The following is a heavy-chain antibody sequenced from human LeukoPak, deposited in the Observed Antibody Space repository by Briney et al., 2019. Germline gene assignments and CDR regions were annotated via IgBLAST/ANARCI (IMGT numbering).Heavy chain of an antibody. CDR2: ISSSSSYI. CDR3: ARVGDIVLMYYYYMDV. J-gene: IGHJ6*03. Sequence: GGSLRLSCAASGFTFSSYSMNWVRQAPGKGLEGVSSISSSSSYIYYADSVKGRFTISRDNAKNSLYLQMNSLRAEDTAVYYCARVGDIVLMYYYYMDVWGKGTTVTVSS. D-gene: IGHD2-8*01. CDR1: GFTFSSYS. V-gene: IGHV3-21*01.